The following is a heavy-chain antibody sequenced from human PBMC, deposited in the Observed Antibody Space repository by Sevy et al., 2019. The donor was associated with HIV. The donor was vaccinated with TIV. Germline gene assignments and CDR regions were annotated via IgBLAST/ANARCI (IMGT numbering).Heavy chain of an antibody. CDR1: GGSIRNYY. CDR2: IYYSGST. J-gene: IGHJ5*02. CDR3: ARAPPVRSGDDSLNWFAP. V-gene: IGHV4-59*01. D-gene: IGHD5-12*01. Sequence: SETLSLTCSVSGGSIRNYYWSWIRQPPGKGLEWIGYIYYSGSTNYNPSLKSRVTISVDTSKKQFSLKLSSVTAADTAVYYCARAPPVRSGDDSLNWFAPWGQGTLVTVSS.